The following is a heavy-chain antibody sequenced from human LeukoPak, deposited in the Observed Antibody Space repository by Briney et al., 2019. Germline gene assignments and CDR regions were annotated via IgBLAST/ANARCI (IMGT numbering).Heavy chain of an antibody. J-gene: IGHJ4*02. CDR3: ARDGGDGYMTFDY. CDR1: GYTFTGYY. D-gene: IGHD5-24*01. V-gene: IGHV1-2*02. CDR2: INPNSGGT. Sequence: ASVKVSCKASGYTFTGYYMHWVRQAPGQGLEWMGWINPNSGGTNYAQKFQGRVTMTTDTSTSTAYMELRSLRSDNTAVYYCARDGGDGYMTFDYWGQGTLVTVSS.